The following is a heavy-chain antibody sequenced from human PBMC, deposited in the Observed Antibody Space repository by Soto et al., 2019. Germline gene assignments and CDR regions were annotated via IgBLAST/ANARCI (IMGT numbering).Heavy chain of an antibody. V-gene: IGHV3-21*01. D-gene: IGHD5-12*01. CDR3: ATLGGYENDAFDI. CDR2: ISDSGTGT. CDR1: GFTFSKYA. Sequence: PGGSLRLSCAASGFTFSKYAMNWVRQAPGKGLEWVSSISDSGTGTYFADSVKGRFTISRDNAKNSLYLQMNSLRAEDTAVYYCATLGGYENDAFDIWGQGTMVTVSS. J-gene: IGHJ3*02.